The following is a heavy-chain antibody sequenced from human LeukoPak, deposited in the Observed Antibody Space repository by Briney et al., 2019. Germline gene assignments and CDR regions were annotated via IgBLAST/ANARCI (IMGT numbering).Heavy chain of an antibody. CDR2: ISGSGGST. D-gene: IGHD3-22*01. V-gene: IGHV3-23*01. Sequence: GGSLRLSCAASGFTFTTYAMNWVRQAPGKGLEWVSVISGSGGSTYYADSVKGRFTNSRDNSKNTLYLEVNSLRAEDTAVYYCATAFYFDSSGPYWYFDLWGRGTLVTVSS. CDR1: GFTFTTYA. J-gene: IGHJ2*01. CDR3: ATAFYFDSSGPYWYFDL.